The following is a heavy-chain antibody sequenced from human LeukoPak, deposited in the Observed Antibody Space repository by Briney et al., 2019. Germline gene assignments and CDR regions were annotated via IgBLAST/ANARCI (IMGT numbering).Heavy chain of an antibody. CDR1: GGSISSGGYS. CDR3: ARCKPWDAFDI. CDR2: IYHSGST. Sequence: SETLSLTCAVSGGSISSGGYSWSWIRQPPGKGLEWIGYIYHSGSTYYNPSLKSRVTISVDRSKNQFSLKLSSVTAADTAVYYCARCKPWDAFDIWGQGTMVTVSS. J-gene: IGHJ3*02. V-gene: IGHV4-30-2*01.